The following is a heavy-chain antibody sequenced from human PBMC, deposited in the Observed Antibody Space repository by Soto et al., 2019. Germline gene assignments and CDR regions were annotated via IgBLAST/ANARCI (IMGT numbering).Heavy chain of an antibody. D-gene: IGHD1-20*01. CDR1: GFTFSSYG. CDR3: ARDRRGWITGTGRRWLDYYYYGMDV. CDR2: IWYDGSNK. V-gene: IGHV3-33*01. Sequence: QVQLVESGGGVVQPGRSLRLSCAASGFTFSSYGMHWVRQAPGKGLEWVAVIWYDGSNKYYADSVKGRFTISRDNSKNTLYLQMNSLRAEDTAVYYCARDRRGWITGTGRRWLDYYYYGMDVWGQGTTVTVSS. J-gene: IGHJ6*02.